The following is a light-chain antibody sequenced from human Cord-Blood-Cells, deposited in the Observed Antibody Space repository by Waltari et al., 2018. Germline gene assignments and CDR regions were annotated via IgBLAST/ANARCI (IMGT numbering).Light chain of an antibody. CDR2: GAS. J-gene: IGKJ1*01. CDR3: QQYGSSPRT. CDR1: QSVRSSY. Sequence: EIVLTQSPGPLSLSPGERATLSCRASQSVRSSYLAWYQQKTGQAPRLLIYGASSKATGIPDRFSGSGSGTDFTLTISRLEPEDFAVYYCQQYGSSPRTFGQGTKVEIK. V-gene: IGKV3-20*01.